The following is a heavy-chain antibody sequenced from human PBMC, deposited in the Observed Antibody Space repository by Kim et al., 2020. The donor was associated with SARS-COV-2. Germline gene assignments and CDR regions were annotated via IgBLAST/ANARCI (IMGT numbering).Heavy chain of an antibody. D-gene: IGHD3-22*01. CDR3: AREVGGYYDSSGQNWFDP. J-gene: IGHJ5*02. CDR1: GYTFTSYY. CDR2: INPSGGST. Sequence: ASVKVSCKASGYTFTSYYMHWVRQAPGQGLEWMGIINPSGGSTSYAQKFQGRVTMTRDTSTSTVYMELSSLRSEDTAVYYCAREVGGYYDSSGQNWFDPWGQGTLVTVSS. V-gene: IGHV1-46*01.